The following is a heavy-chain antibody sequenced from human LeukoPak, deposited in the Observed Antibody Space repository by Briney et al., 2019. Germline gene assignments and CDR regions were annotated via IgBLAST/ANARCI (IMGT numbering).Heavy chain of an antibody. CDR1: GGTFSSYT. J-gene: IGHJ5*02. Sequence: SSVKVSCKASGGTFSSYTISWVRQAPAQGLEWMGRISPNSGGTNYAQKFQGRVTMTRDTSISTAYMELSRLRSDDTAVYYCARATGTYCSGGSCFNWFDPWGQGTLVTVSS. CDR2: ISPNSGGT. CDR3: ARATGTYCSGGSCFNWFDP. V-gene: IGHV1-2*06. D-gene: IGHD2-15*01.